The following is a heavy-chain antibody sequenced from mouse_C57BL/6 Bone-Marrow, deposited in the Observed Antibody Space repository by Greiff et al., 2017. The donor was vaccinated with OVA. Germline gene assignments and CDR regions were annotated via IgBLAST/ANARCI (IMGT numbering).Heavy chain of an antibody. CDR3: AREENYAFDY. J-gene: IGHJ2*01. Sequence: VQLKQSGPELVKPGASVKMSCKASGYTFTDYNMHWVKQSHGKSLEWIGYINPNNGGTSYNQKFKGKATLTVNKSSSTAYMELRSLTSEDSAVYYCAREENYAFDYWGQGTTLTVSS. V-gene: IGHV1-22*01. CDR1: GYTFTDYN. D-gene: IGHD1-1*02. CDR2: INPNNGGT.